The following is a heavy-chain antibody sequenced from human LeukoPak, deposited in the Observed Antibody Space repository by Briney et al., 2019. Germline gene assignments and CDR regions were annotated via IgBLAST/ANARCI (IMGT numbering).Heavy chain of an antibody. CDR3: ARQIRFLEWLFDY. D-gene: IGHD3-3*01. V-gene: IGHV4-34*01. CDR1: GFTFSDYY. J-gene: IGHJ4*02. Sequence: GSLRLSCAASGFTFSDYYMSWIRQPPGKGLEWIGEVGHSGSTNYNPSLKSRVTISLFTSKNQFSLNPSSLPLADTPMYYCARQIRFLEWLFDYWGQGTLVTVSS. CDR2: VGHSGST.